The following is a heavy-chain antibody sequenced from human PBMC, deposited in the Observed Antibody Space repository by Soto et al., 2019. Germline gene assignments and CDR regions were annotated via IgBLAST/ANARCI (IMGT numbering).Heavy chain of an antibody. Sequence: DVQLVESGGGLIQPGESLRLSCAAFGLTVSGTKYVAWIRQAPGKGLEWVSALYDVFGSFYADSVKGRFTTSSDRSKSTVYLQMNDLRPDDTAVYYCASWHEREHAYDVWGQGTTVIVSS. V-gene: IGHV3-53*01. CDR3: ASWHEREHAYDV. D-gene: IGHD1-1*01. J-gene: IGHJ3*01. CDR2: LYDVFGS. CDR1: GLTVSGTKY.